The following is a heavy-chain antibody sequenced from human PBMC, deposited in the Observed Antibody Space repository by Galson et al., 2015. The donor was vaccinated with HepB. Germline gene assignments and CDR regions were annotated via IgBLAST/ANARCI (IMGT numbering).Heavy chain of an antibody. CDR1: GGSFSGYY. D-gene: IGHD3-10*01. CDR2: INHSGST. J-gene: IGHJ4*02. V-gene: IGHV4-34*01. Sequence: LSLTCAVYGGSFSGYYWSWIRQPPGKGLEWIGEINHSGSTNYNPSLKSRVTISVDTSKNQFSLKLSSVTAADTAVYYCARGYPPGVYGPRGGVFDYWGQGTLVTVSS. CDR3: ARGYPPGVYGPRGGVFDY.